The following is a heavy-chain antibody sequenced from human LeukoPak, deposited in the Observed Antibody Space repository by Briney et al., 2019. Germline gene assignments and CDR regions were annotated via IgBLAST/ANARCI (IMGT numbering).Heavy chain of an antibody. V-gene: IGHV4-34*01. CDR1: GGSFSCYY. Sequence: KPSETLSLTCAVYGGSFSCYYWSWIRQPPGKGLEWIGEINHSGSTNYNPSLKSRVTISVDTSKNQFSLKLSSVTAADTAVYYCARGLGFDPWGQGTLVTVSS. J-gene: IGHJ5*02. CDR2: INHSGST. CDR3: ARGLGFDP.